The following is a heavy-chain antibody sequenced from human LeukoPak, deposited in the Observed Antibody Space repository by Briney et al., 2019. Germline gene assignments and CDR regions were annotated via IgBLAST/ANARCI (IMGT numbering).Heavy chain of an antibody. D-gene: IGHD4-17*01. V-gene: IGHV3-30*18. Sequence: GGSLRLSCAASGFSFISYGMHWVRQAPGKGLEWVGVISDDGRSKDYADSVKGRFTISRDNSKDTLYLQMNSLRAEDTAVYYCAKRPSDYGDYVSYLDYWGRGTLVTVSS. CDR2: ISDDGRSK. J-gene: IGHJ4*02. CDR1: GFSFISYG. CDR3: AKRPSDYGDYVSYLDY.